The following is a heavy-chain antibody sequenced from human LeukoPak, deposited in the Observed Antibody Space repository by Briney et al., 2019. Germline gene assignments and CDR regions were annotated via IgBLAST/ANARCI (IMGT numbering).Heavy chain of an antibody. J-gene: IGHJ3*02. CDR2: IDSDGTTA. CDR1: GLTFTNAW. Sequence: GGSLRLSCAASGLTFTNAWMGWVRQAPGKGLEWVGRIDSDGTTATYADSVKGRFTISRDNAENTLYLQMNSLRVEDTAVYYCARGGFMHALDIWGQGIKVTVSS. D-gene: IGHD3-16*01. CDR3: ARGGFMHALDI. V-gene: IGHV3-74*01.